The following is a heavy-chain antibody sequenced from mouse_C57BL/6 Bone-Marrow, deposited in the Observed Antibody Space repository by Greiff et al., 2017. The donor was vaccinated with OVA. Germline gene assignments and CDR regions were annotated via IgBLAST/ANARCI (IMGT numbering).Heavy chain of an antibody. D-gene: IGHD6-5*01. CDR2: IYPRDGST. CDR3: ASPYDYDAMDY. J-gene: IGHJ4*01. CDR1: GYTFTDHT. V-gene: IGHV1-78*01. Sequence: VQLQQSDAELVKPGASVKISCKVSGYTFTDHTIHWMKQRPEQGLEWIGYIYPRDGSTNYNEKFKGKATFTADTSSNTAYMQLSSLTTEDSAIYYCASPYDYDAMDYWGQGTSVTVSS.